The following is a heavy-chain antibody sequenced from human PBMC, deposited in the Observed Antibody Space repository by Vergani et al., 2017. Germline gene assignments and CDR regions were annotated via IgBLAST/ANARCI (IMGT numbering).Heavy chain of an antibody. D-gene: IGHD2-15*01. Sequence: EVQLVESGGGLDKPGGSLRLSCAASGFTFSSYSMNWVRQAPGKGLEWVSSISSSSSYIYYADSVKGRFTISRDNAKNSLYLQMNSLRAEDTAVYYWARKGCSGGSCTHYYYYMDVWGKGTTVTVSS. V-gene: IGHV3-21*01. CDR1: GFTFSSYS. J-gene: IGHJ6*03. CDR2: ISSSSSYI. CDR3: ARKGCSGGSCTHYYYYMDV.